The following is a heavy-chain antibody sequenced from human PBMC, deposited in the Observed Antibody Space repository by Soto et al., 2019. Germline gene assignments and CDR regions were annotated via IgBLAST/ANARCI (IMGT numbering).Heavy chain of an antibody. Sequence: GESLKISCKGSGYSFTIYWIGWVRQMPGKGLEWMGIIYPGDSDTRYSPSFQGQVTISADKSISTAYLQWSSLKASDTAMYYCARQEMATIPAFDIWGQGTMVTVSS. D-gene: IGHD5-12*01. CDR3: ARQEMATIPAFDI. CDR2: IYPGDSDT. J-gene: IGHJ3*02. V-gene: IGHV5-51*01. CDR1: GYSFTIYW.